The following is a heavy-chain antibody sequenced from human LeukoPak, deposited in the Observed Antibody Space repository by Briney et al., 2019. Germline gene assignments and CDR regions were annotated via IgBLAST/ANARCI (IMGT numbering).Heavy chain of an antibody. Sequence: GGSLRLSCAASGFTFSSYWMHWVRQAPGKGLEWVSAISGSGGSTYYADSVKGRFTISRDNSKNTLYLQMNSLRAEDTAVYYCAKDPGSSGWYAFDIWGQGTMVTVSS. V-gene: IGHV3-23*01. D-gene: IGHD6-19*01. CDR3: AKDPGSSGWYAFDI. CDR2: ISGSGGST. J-gene: IGHJ3*02. CDR1: GFTFSSYW.